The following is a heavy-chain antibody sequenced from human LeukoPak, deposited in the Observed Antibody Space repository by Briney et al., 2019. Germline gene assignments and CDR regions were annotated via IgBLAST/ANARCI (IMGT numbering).Heavy chain of an antibody. CDR3: ARVSWDYIAMDV. Sequence: SETLSLTCTVSGISLTTYYWSWVRQPPGKGLEWIGYVHHTGSADYNPSLKSRVSISLDMSKSQFSLMLTSATAADTAIYYCARVSWDYIAMDVWGPGTTVTVSS. CDR2: VHHTGSA. V-gene: IGHV4-59*01. CDR1: GISLTTYY. J-gene: IGHJ6*02. D-gene: IGHD1-7*01.